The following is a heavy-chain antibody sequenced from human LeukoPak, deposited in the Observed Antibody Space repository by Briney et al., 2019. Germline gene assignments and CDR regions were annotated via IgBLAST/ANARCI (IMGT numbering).Heavy chain of an antibody. CDR2: IWYDGINE. CDR1: GFTFSSSG. D-gene: IGHD6-13*01. Sequence: GGSLRLSCVASGFTFSSSGMHWVRQAPGKGLVWVALIWYDGINEYYADSVKGRFTISRDDSKNTLYLQMNGLRAEDTAVYYCARDHGSWYYFDCWGQGTLLTVSS. J-gene: IGHJ4*02. CDR3: ARDHGSWYYFDC. V-gene: IGHV3-33*01.